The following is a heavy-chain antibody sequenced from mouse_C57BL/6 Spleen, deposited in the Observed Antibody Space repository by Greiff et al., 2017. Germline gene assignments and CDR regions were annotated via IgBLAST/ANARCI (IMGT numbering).Heavy chain of an antibody. J-gene: IGHJ4*01. V-gene: IGHV1-47*01. D-gene: IGHD2-5*01. Sequence: VQLQQSGAELVKPGASVKMSCKASGYTFTTYPIEWMKQNHGKSLEWIGNFHPYNDDTKYNEKFKGKATLTVEKSSSTVYLELSRLTSDDSAVYYCARGGAYYSNYDGYYYAMDYWGQGTSVTVSS. CDR3: ARGGAYYSNYDGYYYAMDY. CDR1: GYTFTTYP. CDR2: FHPYNDDT.